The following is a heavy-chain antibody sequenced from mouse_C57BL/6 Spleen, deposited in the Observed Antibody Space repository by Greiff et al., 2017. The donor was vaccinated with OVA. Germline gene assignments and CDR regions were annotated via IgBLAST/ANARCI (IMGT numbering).Heavy chain of an antibody. J-gene: IGHJ2*01. Sequence: EVKVVESGAELVRPGASVKLSCTASGFNIKDDYMHWVKQRPEQGLEWIGWIDPENGDTEYASKFQGKATITADTSSNTAYLQLSSLTSEDTAVYYCTTGGYDGEYYFDYWGQGTTLTVSS. CDR3: TTGGYDGEYYFDY. D-gene: IGHD2-2*01. V-gene: IGHV14-4*01. CDR1: GFNIKDDY. CDR2: IDPENGDT.